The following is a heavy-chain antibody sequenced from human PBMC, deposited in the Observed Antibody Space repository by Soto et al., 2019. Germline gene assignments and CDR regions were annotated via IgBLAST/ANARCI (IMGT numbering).Heavy chain of an antibody. J-gene: IGHJ6*02. CDR1: GYSFTSYW. D-gene: IGHD6-19*01. Sequence: LGESLKISCKGSGYSFTSYWISWVRQMPGKGLEWMGRIDPSDSYTNYSPSFQGHVTISADKSISTAYLQWSSLKASDTAMYYCARHGMVAVAGYYYYYYGMDVWGQGTTVTVSS. CDR3: ARHGMVAVAGYYYYYYGMDV. V-gene: IGHV5-10-1*01. CDR2: IDPSDSYT.